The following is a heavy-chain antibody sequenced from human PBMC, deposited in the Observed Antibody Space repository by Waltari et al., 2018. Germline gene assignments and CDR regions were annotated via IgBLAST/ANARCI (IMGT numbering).Heavy chain of an antibody. D-gene: IGHD2-21*01. CDR1: GASIHSRGFY. J-gene: IGHJ6*02. CDR3: ARAGDSYYAMDV. CDR2: SASKGDT. V-gene: IGHV4-31*09. Sequence: QVYLQESGPGLVKPSQTLSLTCTVSGASIHSRGFYWLWIRHHPGKGLEWVGYSASKGDTFYNPSLKSRVIISVDKSRNQLSLKMTSATAADAAVYFCARAGDSYYAMDVWGQGTTVTVSS.